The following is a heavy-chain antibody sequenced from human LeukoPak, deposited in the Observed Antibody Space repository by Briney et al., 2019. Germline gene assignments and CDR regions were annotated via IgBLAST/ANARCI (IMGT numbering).Heavy chain of an antibody. CDR3: ARARTYYGSGSYAY. D-gene: IGHD3-10*01. Sequence: ASVKVSCKASGYTFTSYGIGWVRQAPGQGLEWMGWISAYNGNTNYAQKLQGRVTMTTDTSTSTAYMELRSLRSDDTAVYYCARARTYYGSGSYAYWGQGTLVTVSS. V-gene: IGHV1-18*01. J-gene: IGHJ4*02. CDR2: ISAYNGNT. CDR1: GYTFTSYG.